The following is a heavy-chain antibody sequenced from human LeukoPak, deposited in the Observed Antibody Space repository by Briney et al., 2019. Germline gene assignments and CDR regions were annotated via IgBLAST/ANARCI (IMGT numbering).Heavy chain of an antibody. CDR1: GYTFTGHY. J-gene: IGHJ4*02. V-gene: IGHV1-2*02. Sequence: AAVTVSCKASGYTFTGHYMHWVRQAPGQGLEWMGWINPKSGDTNYAQKFQGRVTMTRATSISTAYMELSRLSFDDTAVYYCAREAVIRGIIIMNFDYWGQR. D-gene: IGHD3-10*01. CDR2: INPKSGDT. CDR3: AREAVIRGIIIMNFDY.